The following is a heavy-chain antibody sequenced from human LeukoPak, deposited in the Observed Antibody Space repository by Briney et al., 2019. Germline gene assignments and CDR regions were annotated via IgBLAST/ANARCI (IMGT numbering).Heavy chain of an antibody. CDR3: ARSRGYSGYAYGAFDL. Sequence: SETLSLTCTVSGGSISSYYWSWIRQPPGKGLEWIGYIYYSGSTNYNPSLKSRVTISVDTSKNQFSLKLSSVTAADTAVYYCARSRGYSGYAYGAFDLWGQGTMVTVSS. D-gene: IGHD5-12*01. J-gene: IGHJ3*01. CDR1: GGSISSYY. V-gene: IGHV4-59*01. CDR2: IYYSGST.